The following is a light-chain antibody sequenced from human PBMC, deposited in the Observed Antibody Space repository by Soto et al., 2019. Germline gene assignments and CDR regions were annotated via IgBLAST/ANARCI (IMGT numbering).Light chain of an antibody. CDR3: QSYDSSLSGSYV. CDR1: SSNIGAGYD. V-gene: IGLV1-40*01. CDR2: NNN. J-gene: IGLJ1*01. Sequence: QSVLTQPPSVSGAPGQRVTISCTGSSSNIGAGYDVHWYQRLPGTAPKVLIYNNNNRPSGVPDRFSGSKSGTSASLAITGXXXXXXXXXXCQSYDSSLSGSYVFGTGTKLTV.